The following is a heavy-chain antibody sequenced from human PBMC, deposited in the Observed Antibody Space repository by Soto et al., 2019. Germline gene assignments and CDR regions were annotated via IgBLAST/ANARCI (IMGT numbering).Heavy chain of an antibody. J-gene: IGHJ6*02. D-gene: IGHD4-4*01. CDR3: AADQDDYSNYYYGMDV. V-gene: IGHV1-58*01. CDR1: GFTFTSSA. Sequence: ASVKVSCKASGFTFTSSAVQWVRQARGQRLEWIGWIVVGSGNTNYAQKFQERVTITRDMSTSTAYMELSSLRSEDTAVYYCAADQDDYSNYYYGMDVWGQGTTVTVSS. CDR2: IVVGSGNT.